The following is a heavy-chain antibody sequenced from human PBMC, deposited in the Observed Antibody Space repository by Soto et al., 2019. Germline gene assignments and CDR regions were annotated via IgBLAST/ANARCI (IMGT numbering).Heavy chain of an antibody. CDR1: TSYG. J-gene: IGHJ4*02. D-gene: IGHD1-1*01. V-gene: IGHV1-18*01. Sequence: TSYGITWVRQAPGQGLEWMGWFSAHNGNTDYAQKLQGRVIVTRDTSTSTAYMELRSLISDDTAVYYCARGRYGDYWGQGALVTVSS. CDR3: ARGRYGDY. CDR2: FSAHNGNT.